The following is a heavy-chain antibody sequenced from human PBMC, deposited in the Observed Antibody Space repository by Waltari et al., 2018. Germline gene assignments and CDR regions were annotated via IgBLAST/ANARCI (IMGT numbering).Heavy chain of an antibody. J-gene: IGHJ4*02. D-gene: IGHD1-26*01. Sequence: EVQLVESGGGLVQPGGSLRLSCAASGFIFSSHWMHWVRQPPGKGLVWGSRFWGDGGDLTYADSVKGRFTISRDNAKNTLYLQMNSLRAEDTAIYYCATDLILGSGSLGYWGQGTLVTVSS. CDR2: FWGDGGDL. CDR1: GFIFSSHW. V-gene: IGHV3-74*03. CDR3: ATDLILGSGSLGY.